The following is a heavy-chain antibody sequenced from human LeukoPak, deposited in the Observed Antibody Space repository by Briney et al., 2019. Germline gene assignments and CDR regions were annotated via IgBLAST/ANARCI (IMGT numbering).Heavy chain of an antibody. J-gene: IGHJ5*02. CDR2: INSDGSST. D-gene: IGHD2-21*02. Sequence: GGSLRLSCAVSGFTFSTYWMHWVRQVPGKGLVWVSRINSDGSSTTYADSVKGRFTISRDNAKNTLYLQMNSLRAEDTAVYYCARSPNCGGDCSWGQGTLVTVSS. CDR1: GFTFSTYW. CDR3: ARSPNCGGDCS. V-gene: IGHV3-74*03.